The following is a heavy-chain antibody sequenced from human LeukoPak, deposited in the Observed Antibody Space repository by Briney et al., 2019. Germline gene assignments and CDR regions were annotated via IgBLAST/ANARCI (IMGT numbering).Heavy chain of an antibody. CDR3: ARVPSLWFGELLDY. CDR2: INSDGSST. J-gene: IGHJ4*02. CDR1: GFTFSSYW. D-gene: IGHD3-10*01. Sequence: GGSLRLSCAASGFTFSSYWMHWVRQAPGKGLVWVSRINSDGSSTSYADSVKGRFTISRDNAKNTLYLQMNSLRAEDTAVYYCARVPSLWFGELLDYWGQGTLVTVSS. V-gene: IGHV3-74*01.